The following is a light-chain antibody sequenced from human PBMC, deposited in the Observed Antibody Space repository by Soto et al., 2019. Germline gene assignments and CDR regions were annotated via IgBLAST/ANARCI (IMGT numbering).Light chain of an antibody. CDR2: DAS. CDR3: QHRSNWPLT. Sequence: EIVLTQSPATLSLSPGERATLSCRASQSVSSYLAWYQQKAGQAPRLLIYDASNRATGIPARFSGSGSGTDFTRTISSLEHEDFAVYCCQHRSNWPLTFGQGTRLEIK. V-gene: IGKV3-11*01. CDR1: QSVSSY. J-gene: IGKJ5*01.